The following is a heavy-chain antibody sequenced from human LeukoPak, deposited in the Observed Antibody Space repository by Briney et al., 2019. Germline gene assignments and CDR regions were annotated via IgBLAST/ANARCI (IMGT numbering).Heavy chain of an antibody. Sequence: GGSLRLSCAASGFTFDDYAMHWVRQAPGKGLEWVSGISWNSGSTYYADSVKGRFTISRDNSKNTLYLQMNSLRAEDTAVYYCAKFPDYWGQGTLVTVSS. J-gene: IGHJ4*02. CDR1: GFTFDDYA. CDR3: AKFPDY. CDR2: ISWNSGST. V-gene: IGHV3-23*01.